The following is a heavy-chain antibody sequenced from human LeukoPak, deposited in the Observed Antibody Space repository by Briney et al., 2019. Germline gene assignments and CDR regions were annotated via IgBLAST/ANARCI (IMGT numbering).Heavy chain of an antibody. CDR3: ARCGAAVTTHFSH. J-gene: IGHJ4*02. CDR2: ISASDGTT. Sequence: ASVQVSCKTSGYSFSIYGITWARQAPGQGLEYLGWISASDGTTNYAQKVQDRVTMTTDTSTSTAYLELRSLRSEDTAVYYCARCGAAVTTHFSHWGQGTLVTVSS. CDR1: GYSFSIYG. V-gene: IGHV1-18*01. D-gene: IGHD4-17*01.